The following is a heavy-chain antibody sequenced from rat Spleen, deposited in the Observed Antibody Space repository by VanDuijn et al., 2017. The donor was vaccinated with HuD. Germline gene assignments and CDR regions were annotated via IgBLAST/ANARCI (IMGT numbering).Heavy chain of an antibody. CDR2: ISYEGSST. J-gene: IGHJ2*01. V-gene: IGHV5-22*01. D-gene: IGHD1-2*01. CDR1: GFTFSDYY. Sequence: EVQLVASGGGLVQPGRSLKLSCAASGFTFSDYYMAWVRQAPKKGLEWVASISYEGSSTYYGDSVKGRFTISRDNAKSTVYLQMNSLRSEDTATYYCARPDYSRFDYWGQGVMVTASS. CDR3: ARPDYSRFDY.